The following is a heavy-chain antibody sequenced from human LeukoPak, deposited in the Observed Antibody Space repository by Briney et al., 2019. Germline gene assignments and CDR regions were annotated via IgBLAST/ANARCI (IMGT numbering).Heavy chain of an antibody. V-gene: IGHV4-4*09. D-gene: IGHD6-6*01. CDR3: ARHLRIAARPGVYWFDP. J-gene: IGHJ5*02. CDR2: IYTSGST. CDR1: GVSISSYY. Sequence: SETLSLTCTVSGVSISSYYWSWIRQPPGKGLEWIGYIYTSGSTNYNPSLKSRVTISVDTSKNQFSLKLSSVTAADTAVYYCARHLRIAARPGVYWFDPWGQGTLVTVSS.